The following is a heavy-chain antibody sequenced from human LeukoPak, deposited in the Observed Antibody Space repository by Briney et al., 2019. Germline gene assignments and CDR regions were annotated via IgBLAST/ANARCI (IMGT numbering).Heavy chain of an antibody. CDR1: GGTFSSYA. CDR3: ARISSGFDY. CDR2: ITPILGIA. J-gene: IGHJ4*02. D-gene: IGHD3-22*01. V-gene: IGHV1-69*04. Sequence: SGKVSCKASGGTFSSYAISWVRQAPGQGLEWMGRITPILGIANYAHKFQGTDTLTADKSTSTAYMELSSMRSEDTAVYYCARISSGFDYWGQGTLVTVSS.